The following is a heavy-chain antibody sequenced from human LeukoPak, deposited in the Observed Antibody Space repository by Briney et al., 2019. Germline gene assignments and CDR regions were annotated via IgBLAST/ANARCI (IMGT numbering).Heavy chain of an antibody. CDR3: ARYRSGSYSYFDY. Sequence: GGSLRLSCAASGFTVSSSYMSWVRQAPGKGLEWVSVIYSGGSTYYADSVKGRFTISRDNSKNTLYLQMNSLRAEDTAVYYCARYRSGSYSYFDYWGQGTLVTVSS. D-gene: IGHD1-26*01. J-gene: IGHJ4*02. CDR2: IYSGGST. V-gene: IGHV3-53*01. CDR1: GFTVSSSY.